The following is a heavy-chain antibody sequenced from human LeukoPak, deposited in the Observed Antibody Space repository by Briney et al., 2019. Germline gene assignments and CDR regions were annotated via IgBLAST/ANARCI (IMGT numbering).Heavy chain of an antibody. CDR2: IRTKANNYAT. V-gene: IGHV3-73*01. D-gene: IGHD3-10*01. Sequence: PGGSLRLSCAASGFTFNGFAIHWVRQASGKGLEWVGRIRTKANNYATAYAASLKGRFTISRDDSKNTAYLQVNSLKTEDTAVYYCTRERLTMLRGVTLSYYYYYGMDVWGQGTTVTVSS. J-gene: IGHJ6*02. CDR1: GFTFNGFA. CDR3: TRERLTMLRGVTLSYYYYYGMDV.